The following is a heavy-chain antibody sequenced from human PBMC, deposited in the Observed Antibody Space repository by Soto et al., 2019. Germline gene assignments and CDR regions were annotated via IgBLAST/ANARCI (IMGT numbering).Heavy chain of an antibody. CDR1: GFTFSSYA. V-gene: IGHV3-23*01. Sequence: GGSLRLSCAASGFTFSSYAMTWVRQAPGKGLEWVSAISGSAGITNYADSVKGRFTISRDNSKNTLYLQMNSLRAEDTAVYYCAKGAAEFSHYYTDVWGKGTTVTVSS. CDR2: ISGSAGIT. CDR3: AKGAAEFSHYYTDV. D-gene: IGHD6-25*01. J-gene: IGHJ6*03.